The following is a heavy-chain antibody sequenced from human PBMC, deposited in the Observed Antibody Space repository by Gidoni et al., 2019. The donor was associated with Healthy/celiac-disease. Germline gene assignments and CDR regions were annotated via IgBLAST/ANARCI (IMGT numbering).Heavy chain of an antibody. D-gene: IGHD6-19*01. V-gene: IGHV4-59*01. CDR3: ARGYRASNRGAVAGSLDY. CDR2: IYYSGST. J-gene: IGHJ4*02. Sequence: QVQLQESGPGLVKPSETLSLTCTVSGGSISSYYWSWIRQPPGKGLEWIGYIYYSGSTNYNPSLKSRVTISVDTSKNQFSLKLSSVTAADTAVYYCARGYRASNRGAVAGSLDYWGQGTLVTVSS. CDR1: GGSISSYY.